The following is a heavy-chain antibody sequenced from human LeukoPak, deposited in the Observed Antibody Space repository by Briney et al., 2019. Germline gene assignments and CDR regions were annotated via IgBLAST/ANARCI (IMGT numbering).Heavy chain of an antibody. CDR2: IYYRGST. D-gene: IGHD2-2*01. J-gene: IGHJ4*02. V-gene: IGHV4-39*07. CDR1: GGSISSSSYY. Sequence: SETLSLTCSVSGGSISSSSYYWGWIRQPPGKGLEWIGTIYYRGSTYYNPSLKGRVTISVDTSKNQFSLRLSSVTAADTAVYYCARDSRVPTAIYYFDFWGQGTLVTVSS. CDR3: ARDSRVPTAIYYFDF.